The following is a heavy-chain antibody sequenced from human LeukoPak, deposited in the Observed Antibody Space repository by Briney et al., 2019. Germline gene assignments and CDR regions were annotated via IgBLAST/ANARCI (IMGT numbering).Heavy chain of an antibody. Sequence: QPGRSLRLSCAASGFTFSSFGMHWVRQAPGKGLEWVAVISFDRSNTYYADSVKGRFTISRDNSKNTLYVQMDSLNVEDTAVYYCAKRRAYGSGMLSSYMDVWGQGTTVTVSS. D-gene: IGHD3-10*01. V-gene: IGHV3-30*18. CDR2: ISFDRSNT. J-gene: IGHJ6*02. CDR3: AKRRAYGSGMLSSYMDV. CDR1: GFTFSSFG.